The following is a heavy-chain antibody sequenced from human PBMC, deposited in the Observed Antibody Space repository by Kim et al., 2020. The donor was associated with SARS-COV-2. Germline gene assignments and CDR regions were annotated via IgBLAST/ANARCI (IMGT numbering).Heavy chain of an antibody. V-gene: IGHV3-13*01. J-gene: IGHJ4*02. Sequence: GGSLRLSCAASGFTFSNYDMHWVRQPTGKGLEWVSGIGTAGDTYYEGSVKGRFTITRENAKNSLHLQMNSLRAGDTVAYYCARLFKEYSGYPFYFDYWGQGALVAVSS. CDR2: IGTAGDT. CDR1: GFTFSNYD. CDR3: ARLFKEYSGYPFYFDY. D-gene: IGHD5-12*01.